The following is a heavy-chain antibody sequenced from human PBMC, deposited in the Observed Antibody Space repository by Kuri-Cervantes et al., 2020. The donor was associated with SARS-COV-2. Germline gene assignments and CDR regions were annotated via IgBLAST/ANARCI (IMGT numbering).Heavy chain of an antibody. CDR2: TYYRSQWYN. J-gene: IGHJ4*02. Sequence: LRLSCAISGDDVSSNSAAWNWIRQSPSRGLEWLGRTYYRSQWYNDYAASVKSRITIKSDTSKNQFSLQLSSVTPEDTAVYYCARGIRQNWQLDYWGQGTLVTVSS. D-gene: IGHD1-1*01. CDR1: GDDVSSNSAA. CDR3: ARGIRQNWQLDY. V-gene: IGHV6-1*01.